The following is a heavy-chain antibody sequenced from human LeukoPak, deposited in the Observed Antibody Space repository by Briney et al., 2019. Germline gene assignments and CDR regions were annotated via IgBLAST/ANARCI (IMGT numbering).Heavy chain of an antibody. CDR1: GGSISSGDYY. D-gene: IGHD2-2*01. CDR3: ARVCFVVPSPLFDP. CDR2: IYYSGST. Sequence: SETLSLTCTVSGGSISSGDYYWSWIRQPPGKGLEWIGYIYYSGSTYYDPSLKSRVTISVDTSKNQFSLKLSSVTAADTAVYYCARVCFVVPSPLFDPWGQGTLVTVSS. J-gene: IGHJ5*02. V-gene: IGHV4-30-4*08.